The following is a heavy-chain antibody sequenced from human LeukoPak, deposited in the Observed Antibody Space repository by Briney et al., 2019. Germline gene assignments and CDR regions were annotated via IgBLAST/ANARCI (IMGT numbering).Heavy chain of an antibody. D-gene: IGHD3-22*01. J-gene: IGHJ4*02. CDR2: ISSSSSTI. Sequence: GGSLRLSCAASGFTFSSYSMNWVRQAPGKGLEWVSYISSSSSTIYYADSVKGRFTISRDNAKNSLYLQMNSLRAEDTAVYYCAREFGSAYSYYFDYWGQGTLVTVSS. V-gene: IGHV3-48*04. CDR1: GFTFSSYS. CDR3: AREFGSAYSYYFDY.